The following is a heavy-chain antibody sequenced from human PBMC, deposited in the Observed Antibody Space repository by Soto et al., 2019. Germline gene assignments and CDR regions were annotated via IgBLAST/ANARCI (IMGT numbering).Heavy chain of an antibody. V-gene: IGHV3-7*01. J-gene: IGHJ3*02. CDR2: IKEDGSER. CDR1: GFTFSTYW. CDR3: ARGGIGYCSGGTCFHTAFDI. Sequence: EVQLVESGGGLVQPGGSLRLSCAASGFTFSTYWMSWVRQAPGKGLEWLANIKEDGSERYYVDSLKGRFTISRDNAKNSLYVQLNSRRVEDTAVYYCARGGIGYCSGGTCFHTAFDIWGQGSMVTVSS. D-gene: IGHD2-15*01.